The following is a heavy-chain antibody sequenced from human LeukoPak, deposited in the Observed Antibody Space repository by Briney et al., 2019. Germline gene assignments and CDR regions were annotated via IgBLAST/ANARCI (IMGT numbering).Heavy chain of an antibody. CDR2: IRYDGSNK. CDR1: GFTFSSYG. J-gene: IGHJ6*03. V-gene: IGHV3-30*02. D-gene: IGHD5-18*01. Sequence: PGGSLRLSCAASGFTFSSYGMHWVRQAPGKGLEWVAFIRYDGSNKYYADSVKGRFTISRDNSKNTLYLQMNSLRAEDTAVYYCAKGRPDSYGSNYYYYMDVWGKGTTVTVSS. CDR3: AKGRPDSYGSNYYYYMDV.